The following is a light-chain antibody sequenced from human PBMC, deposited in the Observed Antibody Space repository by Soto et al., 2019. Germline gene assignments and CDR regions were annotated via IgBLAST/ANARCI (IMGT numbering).Light chain of an antibody. V-gene: IGKV3-20*01. CDR2: GAS. CDR3: QQYGSSPLT. Sequence: EIVMTQSPATLSVSPGERATLSCRASQSVSSNLAWYQQKPGQAPRLLISGASGRATGIPDRFSGSGSATDFTLTISRLEPEDFAVYYCQQYGSSPLTFGGGTKVDIK. CDR1: QSVSSN. J-gene: IGKJ4*01.